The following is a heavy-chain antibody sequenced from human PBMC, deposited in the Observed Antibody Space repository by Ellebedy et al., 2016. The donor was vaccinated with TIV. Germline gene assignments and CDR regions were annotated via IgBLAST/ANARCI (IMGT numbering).Heavy chain of an antibody. V-gene: IGHV3-9*01. CDR2: ITWNSDSR. CDR1: GFTFNDYD. J-gene: IGHJ4*02. CDR3: ARIGALEKHYFDY. D-gene: IGHD3-3*01. Sequence: SLKISCAASGFTFNDYDIHWVRQSPGKGLEWVSGITWNSDSRGYADSVRGRFTISRDNAKNSLYLEMNSLRAEDTALYYCARIGALEKHYFDYWGQGTLVTVSS.